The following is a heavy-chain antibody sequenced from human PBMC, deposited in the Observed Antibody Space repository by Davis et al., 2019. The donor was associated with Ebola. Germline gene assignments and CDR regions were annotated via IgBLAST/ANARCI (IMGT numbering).Heavy chain of an antibody. V-gene: IGHV4-34*01. CDR3: VRDGGGYGDFFEY. Sequence: MPSETLSLTCAVYGGSFSGYYWSWIRQPPGKGLEWIGEINYSGLTNYNPSLKSRVTISAGTSENQFSLSLSSVTAADTAIYYCVRDGGGYGDFFEYWGQGSLVNVSS. D-gene: IGHD4-17*01. CDR1: GGSFSGYY. J-gene: IGHJ4*02. CDR2: INYSGLT.